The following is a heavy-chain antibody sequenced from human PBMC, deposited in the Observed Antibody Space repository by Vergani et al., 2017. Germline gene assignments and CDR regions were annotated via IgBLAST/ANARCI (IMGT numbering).Heavy chain of an antibody. CDR3: AGGDECYDSSGYPPGWFHP. V-gene: IGHV1-69*01. Sequence: QVQLVQSGAEVKKPGSSVKVSCKASGGTFSSYAISWVRQAPGQGLEWMGGIIPIFGTANYAPKFQGRVTITADESTSTAYMELSSLRPGDTAVYYCAGGDECYDSSGYPPGWFHPWGQGTLVTVSS. J-gene: IGHJ5*02. D-gene: IGHD3-22*01. CDR1: GGTFSSYA. CDR2: IIPIFGTA.